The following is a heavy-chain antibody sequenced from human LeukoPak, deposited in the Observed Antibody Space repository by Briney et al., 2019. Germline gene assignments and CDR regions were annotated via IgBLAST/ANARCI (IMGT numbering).Heavy chain of an antibody. D-gene: IGHD1-20*01. V-gene: IGHV3-7*01. J-gene: IGHJ4*02. Sequence: PGGSLRLSCAASGFTFSSYWMSWVRQAPGKGLEWVANIKQDGSEKYYVDSVKGRFTISRDNAKNSLYLQMNSLRAEDTAVYYCARDNNGLFGYNWNDVHYFDYWGQGTLVTVSS. CDR3: ARDNNGLFGYNWNDVHYFDY. CDR1: GFTFSSYW. CDR2: IKQDGSEK.